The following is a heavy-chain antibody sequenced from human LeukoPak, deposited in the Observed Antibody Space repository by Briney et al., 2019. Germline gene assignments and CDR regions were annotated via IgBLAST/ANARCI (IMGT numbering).Heavy chain of an antibody. V-gene: IGHV4-30-2*01. CDR2: IYHSGST. J-gene: IGHJ4*02. Sequence: PSETLSLTCAVSGGSISSGGYSWSWIRQPPGKGLEWIGYIYHSGSTYYNPSLKSRVTISVDRSKNQFSLKLSSVTAADTAVYYCARGQENYYDFWSGTTEGDDYWGQGTLVTVSS. D-gene: IGHD3-3*01. CDR3: ARGQENYYDFWSGTTEGDDY. CDR1: GGSISSGGYS.